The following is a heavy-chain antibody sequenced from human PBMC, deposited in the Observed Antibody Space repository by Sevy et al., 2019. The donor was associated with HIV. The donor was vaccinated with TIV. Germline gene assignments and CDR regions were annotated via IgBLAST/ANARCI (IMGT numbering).Heavy chain of an antibody. CDR2: ISSSGSSI. V-gene: IGHV3-48*03. CDR1: GFTFSSYD. J-gene: IGHJ5*02. D-gene: IGHD3-22*01. Sequence: GGSLRLSCAGSGFTFSSYDMNWVRQAPGKGLEWISRISSSGSSIYYADSVKGRFTIARDNAKNSLNLQMNSLRAEDTALDYWSRNGGAYDTGFDPWGQGTLVTVSS. CDR3: SRNGGAYDTGFDP.